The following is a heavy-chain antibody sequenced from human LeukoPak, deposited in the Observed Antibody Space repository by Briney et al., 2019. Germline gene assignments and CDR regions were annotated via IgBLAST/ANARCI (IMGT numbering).Heavy chain of an antibody. J-gene: IGHJ4*02. CDR1: GYTFTSYG. D-gene: IGHD6-19*01. CDR2: INPNSGGT. V-gene: IGHV1-2*02. Sequence: ASVKVSCKASGYTFTSYGISWVRQAPGQGLEWMGWINPNSGGTNYAQKFQGRVTMTRDTSISTAYMELSRLRSDDTAVYYCARGSSGWYGYYFDYWGQGTLVTVSS. CDR3: ARGSSGWYGYYFDY.